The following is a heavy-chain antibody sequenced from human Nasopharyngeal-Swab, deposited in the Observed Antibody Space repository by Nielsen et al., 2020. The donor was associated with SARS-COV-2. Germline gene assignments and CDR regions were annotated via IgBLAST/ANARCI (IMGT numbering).Heavy chain of an antibody. CDR1: GFAFSRHG. CDR2: IISSGSYI. Sequence: GGSLRPSCAASGFAFSRHGMNWVRQSPGKGLEWVSFIISSGSYIYYADSVKGRFTISRDNAKDSLYLQMNSLRVEDTAVYYCARVQQIYAISLNYYGMDVWGQGTTVTVSS. CDR3: ARVQQIYAISLNYYGMDV. D-gene: IGHD2-8*01. J-gene: IGHJ6*02. V-gene: IGHV3-21*04.